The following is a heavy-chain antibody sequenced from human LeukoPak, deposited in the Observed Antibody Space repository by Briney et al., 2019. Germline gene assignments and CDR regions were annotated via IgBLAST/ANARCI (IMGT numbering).Heavy chain of an antibody. CDR3: AIGYCSGGSCYGYYYGMDV. J-gene: IGHJ6*04. V-gene: IGHV1-69*13. CDR2: IIPIFGTA. D-gene: IGHD2-15*01. Sequence: SVKVSCKASGGTFSSYAISWVRQAPGQGLELMGGIIPIFGTANYAQQFQGRVTITADESTSTAYMELSSLRSEDTAVYYCAIGYCSGGSCYGYYYGMDVWGKGTTVTVSS. CDR1: GGTFSSYA.